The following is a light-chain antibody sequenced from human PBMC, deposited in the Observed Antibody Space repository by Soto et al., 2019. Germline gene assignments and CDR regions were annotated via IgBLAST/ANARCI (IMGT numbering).Light chain of an antibody. Sequence: DIVMTQSPDSLAVSLGERATINCKSSQSVSNYLTWYQQKPGQPPKLLIYWASARESGVPDRFSDSGSGTDFTLTISSLQADDVAIYYCQQFYRSPFAFGPGTKVDLK. J-gene: IGKJ3*01. CDR3: QQFYRSPFA. CDR1: QSVSNY. CDR2: WAS. V-gene: IGKV4-1*01.